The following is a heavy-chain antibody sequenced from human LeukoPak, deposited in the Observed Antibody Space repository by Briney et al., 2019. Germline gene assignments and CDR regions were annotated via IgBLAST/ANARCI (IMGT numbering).Heavy chain of an antibody. V-gene: IGHV3-66*01. CDR1: GFSVNNKY. CDR3: ARDFRGYSYAQIGLDI. D-gene: IGHD5-18*01. J-gene: IGHJ3*02. Sequence: PGGSLRLSCAASGFSVNNKYMNWVRQAPGKGLEWVSVISGGGSTFYADSVKGRFTISRDNSKNTVNLQMNSLRAEDTALYYCARDFRGYSYAQIGLDIWGQGTTVTVSS. CDR2: ISGGGST.